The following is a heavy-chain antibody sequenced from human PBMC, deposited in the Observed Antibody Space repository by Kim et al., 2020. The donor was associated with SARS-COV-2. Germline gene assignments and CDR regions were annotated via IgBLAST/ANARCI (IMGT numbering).Heavy chain of an antibody. D-gene: IGHD5-12*01. V-gene: IGHV3-21*01. CDR1: GFTFSSYS. J-gene: IGHJ6*03. CDR2: ISSSSSYI. CDR3: AREGIVATIGHYYYYYMDV. Sequence: GGSLRLSCAASGFTFSSYSMNWVRQAPGKGLEWVSSISSSSSYIYYADSVKGRFTISRDNAKNSLYLQMNSLRAEDTAVYYCAREGIVATIGHYYYYYMDVWGKGTTVTVSS.